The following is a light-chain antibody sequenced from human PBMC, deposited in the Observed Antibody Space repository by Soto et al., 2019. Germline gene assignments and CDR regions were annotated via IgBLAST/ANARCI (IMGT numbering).Light chain of an antibody. J-gene: IGLJ1*01. CDR2: DVT. CDR1: SSDVGAYNY. V-gene: IGLV2-14*03. Sequence: QSALTQPASVSGSPGQSITISCTGTSSDVGAYNYYSWYQQHPGKAPRLMIYDVTNRPSGVSNRFSGSKSGYTASLTISALQAEDEAEYYCSSYTTSSTYVFGTGTKVTV. CDR3: SSYTTSSTYV.